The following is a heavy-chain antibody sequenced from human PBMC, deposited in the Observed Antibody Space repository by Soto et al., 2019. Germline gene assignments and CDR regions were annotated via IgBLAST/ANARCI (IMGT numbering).Heavy chain of an antibody. V-gene: IGHV1-69*13. CDR1: GGTFSSYA. Sequence: GASVKVSCKASGGTFSSYAISWVRQAPGQGLEWMGGIIPIFGTANYAQKFQGRVTITADESTSTAYMELSSLRSEDTAVYYCARVDSSGSFYDSSGYGFDYWRQGTLVTVSS. CDR3: ARVDSSGSFYDSSGYGFDY. J-gene: IGHJ4*02. CDR2: IIPIFGTA. D-gene: IGHD3-22*01.